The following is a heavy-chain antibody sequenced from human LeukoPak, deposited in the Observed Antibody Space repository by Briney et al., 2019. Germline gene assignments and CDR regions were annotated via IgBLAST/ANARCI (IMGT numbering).Heavy chain of an antibody. CDR2: IYYSGST. D-gene: IGHD1-14*01. CDR3: AGGPTGSGFPGLDP. Sequence: SETLSLTCTVSGDSTISYYWSWIRQPPGKGLEWVGYIYYSGSTNYNPSLKSRVTMSVDTSMNQFSLNLRYVTAADTAVYYCAGGPTGSGFPGLDPGGQGTRVTVS. J-gene: IGHJ5*02. CDR1: GDSTISYY. V-gene: IGHV4-59*01.